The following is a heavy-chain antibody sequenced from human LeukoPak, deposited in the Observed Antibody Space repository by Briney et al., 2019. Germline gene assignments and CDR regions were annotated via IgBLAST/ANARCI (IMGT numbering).Heavy chain of an antibody. CDR2: IYYTGTT. Sequence: SETLSLTCSVSGGSISSHYWSWIRQPPGKELEWIGYIYYTGTTNYKPSLKSRVTISVDTSKNQFSLNLTSVTAADTAVYYCARAYSSSSGRPFDYWGQGTLVSVSS. D-gene: IGHD6-6*01. J-gene: IGHJ4*02. CDR3: ARAYSSSSGRPFDY. V-gene: IGHV4-59*11. CDR1: GGSISSHY.